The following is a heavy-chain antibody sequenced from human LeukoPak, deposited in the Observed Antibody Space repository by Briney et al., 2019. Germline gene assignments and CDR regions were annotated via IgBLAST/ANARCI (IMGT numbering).Heavy chain of an antibody. CDR3: ARDIGYYYLDV. V-gene: IGHV4-39*07. CDR1: GGSISSSSNY. CDR2: IYKSGGT. J-gene: IGHJ6*03. Sequence: SETLSLTCTVSGGSISSSSNYWGWIRQPPGKGLEWIGIIYKSGGTYYNPPLKSRVTISLDTSKNQFFLKLSSVTAADTAVYYCARDIGYYYLDVWGNGTTVTVSS.